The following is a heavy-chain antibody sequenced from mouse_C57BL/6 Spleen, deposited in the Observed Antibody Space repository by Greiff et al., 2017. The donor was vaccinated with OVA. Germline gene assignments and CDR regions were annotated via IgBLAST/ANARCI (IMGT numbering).Heavy chain of an antibody. Sequence: VQLKESGPELVKPGASVKMSCKASGYTFTDYNMHWVKQSHGKSLEWIGYINPNNGGTSYNQKFKGKATLTVNKSSSTAYMELRSLTSEDSAVYYCALYYYGFDYWGQGTTLTVSS. CDR3: ALYYYGFDY. V-gene: IGHV1-22*01. CDR2: INPNNGGT. J-gene: IGHJ2*01. CDR1: GYTFTDYN. D-gene: IGHD1-1*01.